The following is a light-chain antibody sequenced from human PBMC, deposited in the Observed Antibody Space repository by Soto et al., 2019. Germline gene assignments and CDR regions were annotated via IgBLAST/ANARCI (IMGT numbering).Light chain of an antibody. V-gene: IGLV2-14*01. CDR3: SSFKSSTTYV. Sequence: GVSNRFSGSKSGNTASLTISGLQAEDEDDYYCSSFKSSTTYVFGTGTKVTVL. J-gene: IGLJ1*01.